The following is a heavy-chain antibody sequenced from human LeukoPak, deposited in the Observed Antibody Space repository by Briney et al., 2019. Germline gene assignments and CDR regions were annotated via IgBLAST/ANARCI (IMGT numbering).Heavy chain of an antibody. J-gene: IGHJ4*02. D-gene: IGHD2-15*01. V-gene: IGHV4-61*01. CDR3: ASFARLGSSGGPGY. CDR1: GASISSGSYY. Sequence: SETLSLTCSVSGASISSGSYYWSWIRQPPGKGLEWIGYIYYSGSTNYNPSLKSRVTISVDTSKNQFSLKLSSVTAADTAVYYCASFARLGSSGGPGYWGQGTLVTVSS. CDR2: IYYSGST.